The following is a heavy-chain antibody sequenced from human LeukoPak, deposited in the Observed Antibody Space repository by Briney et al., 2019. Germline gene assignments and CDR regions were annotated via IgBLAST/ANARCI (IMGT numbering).Heavy chain of an antibody. J-gene: IGHJ6*03. CDR1: GGSISSSSYY. V-gene: IGHV4-39*01. CDR2: INHSGST. CDR3: ARHGSGSYSNYYYYMDV. Sequence: SETLSLTCTVSGGSISSSSYYWGWIRQPPGKGLEWIGEINHSGSTNYNPSLKSRVTISVDTSKNQFSLKLSSVTAADTAVYYCARHGSGSYSNYYYYMDVWGKGTTVTISS. D-gene: IGHD3-10*01.